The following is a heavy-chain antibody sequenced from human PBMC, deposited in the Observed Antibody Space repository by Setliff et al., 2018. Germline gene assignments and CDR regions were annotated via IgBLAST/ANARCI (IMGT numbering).Heavy chain of an antibody. CDR3: ARVAGIPVTGTSWYFDL. Sequence: SVKVSCKASGDTFSRYAISWVRQAPGQGLEWMGTIIPIFNTPNNAQKFQGRVTITAEKSTSTVSMELSSLRSEDTAVYYCARVAGIPVTGTSWYFDLWGRGTLVTVS. CDR1: GDTFSRYA. J-gene: IGHJ2*01. D-gene: IGHD6-19*01. CDR2: IIPIFNTP. V-gene: IGHV1-69*06.